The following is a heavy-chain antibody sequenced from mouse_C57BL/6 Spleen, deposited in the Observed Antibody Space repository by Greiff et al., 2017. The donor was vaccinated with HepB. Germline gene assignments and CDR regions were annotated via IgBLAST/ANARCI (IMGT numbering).Heavy chain of an antibody. D-gene: IGHD2-2*01. CDR1: GFSLTSYG. CDR2: IWSGGST. Sequence: QVQLKESGPGLVQPSQSLSITCTVSGFSLTSYGVHWVRQPPGKGLEWLGVIWSGGSTDYNAAFISRLSISKDNSKSQVFFKMNSLQADDTAIYYCAKNGGLRGAMDYWGQGTSVTVSS. V-gene: IGHV2-4*01. J-gene: IGHJ4*01. CDR3: AKNGGLRGAMDY.